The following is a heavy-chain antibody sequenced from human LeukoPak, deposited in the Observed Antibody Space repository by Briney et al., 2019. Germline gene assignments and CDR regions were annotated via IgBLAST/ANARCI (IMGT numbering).Heavy chain of an antibody. J-gene: IGHJ4*02. V-gene: IGHV3-23*01. CDR1: GFTFSSYA. Sequence: PGGSLRLSCAASGFTFSSYAMSWVRQAPGKGLEWVSAISGSGGSTYYADSVKGRFTISRDNSKNTLYLQMNSLRAEDTAVYYCAKDVGYDILTGYYEPYFDYWGQGTLVTVSS. CDR2: ISGSGGST. D-gene: IGHD3-9*01. CDR3: AKDVGYDILTGYYEPYFDY.